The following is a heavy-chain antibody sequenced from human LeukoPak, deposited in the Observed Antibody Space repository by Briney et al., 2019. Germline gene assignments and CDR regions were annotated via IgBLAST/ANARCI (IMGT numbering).Heavy chain of an antibody. D-gene: IGHD6-13*01. J-gene: IGHJ4*02. CDR3: VRVGYSSSWYVDY. CDR2: INSDGSST. V-gene: IGHV3-74*01. CDR1: GFTFSTYW. Sequence: GGSLRLSCAASGFTFSTYWMHWVRRAPGKGLEWVSRINSDGSSTSYADSVKGRFTISRDNAKNTLYLQMNSLRAEDTAVYYCVRVGYSSSWYVDYWGQGTLVTASS.